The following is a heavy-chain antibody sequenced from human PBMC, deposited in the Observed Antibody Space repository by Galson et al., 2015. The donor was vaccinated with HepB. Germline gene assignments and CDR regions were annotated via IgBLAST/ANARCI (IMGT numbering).Heavy chain of an antibody. CDR3: AINPSTVSALHYY. Sequence: SLRLSCAASGFTFSTFAMHWVRQAPGKGLEWVSGINGGGANTYYADSVKGRFTISRDNSRTTLYLQMNSLRVGDTAVYYCAINPSTVSALHYYWGQGTLVTVSS. J-gene: IGHJ4*02. CDR2: INGGGANT. CDR1: GFTFSTFA. V-gene: IGHV3-23*01. D-gene: IGHD2-15*01.